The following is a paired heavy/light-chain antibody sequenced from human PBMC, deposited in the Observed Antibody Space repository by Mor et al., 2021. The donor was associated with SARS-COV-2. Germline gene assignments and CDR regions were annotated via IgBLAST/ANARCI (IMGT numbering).Heavy chain of an antibody. CDR3: TRDYPCTRGKCFMEF. CDR2: ISTDGRTE. CDR1: GFTFRSFG. D-gene: IGHD2-8*02. V-gene: IGHV3-30*03. J-gene: IGHJ4*02. Sequence: QVQLVESGGGVVQPGRSLRLSCVASGFTFRSFGMYWVRQAPGKGLEWVSFISTDGRTEYYMDSVRGRFTVSRDNSKNILSLQMDSLRDEDTAMYYCTRDYPCTRGKCFMEFWGQGTQVTVSS.
Light chain of an antibody. CDR2: GAS. CDR3: QQFNNFPRT. V-gene: IGKV1-9*01. J-gene: IGKJ2*01. Sequence: DIQLTQSPSFLPASVGDRVTITCRASQDISGHLAWYQQQPGKAPKLLIYGASTLQSGVPSRFSGSESGTEFTLTISSLQPEDFATYYCQQFNNFPRTFGQGTKLEIK. CDR1: QDISGH.